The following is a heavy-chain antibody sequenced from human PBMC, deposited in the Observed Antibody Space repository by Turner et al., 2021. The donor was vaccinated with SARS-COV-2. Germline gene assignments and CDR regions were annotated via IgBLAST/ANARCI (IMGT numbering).Heavy chain of an antibody. Sequence: QVQLQQWDAGLLKPSETLSLTCAVYDGSFSVYYWSWIRQPPGKVLEWIGEINHSGSTNYNPSLKSRVTISVDTSKNQFSLKLSSVTAADTAVYYCARLGLGDSQFDYWGQGTLVTVSS. CDR1: DGSFSVYY. CDR3: ARLGLGDSQFDY. J-gene: IGHJ4*02. D-gene: IGHD5-18*01. V-gene: IGHV4-34*01. CDR2: INHSGST.